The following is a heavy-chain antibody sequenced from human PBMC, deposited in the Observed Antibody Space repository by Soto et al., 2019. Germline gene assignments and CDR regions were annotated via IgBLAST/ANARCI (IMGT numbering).Heavy chain of an antibody. CDR1: GYTFTSYA. J-gene: IGHJ4*02. V-gene: IGHV1-3*01. CDR3: ARTTVTTEYYFDY. CDR2: INAGNGNT. D-gene: IGHD4-17*01. Sequence: ASVKVSCKXSGYTFTSYAMHWVRQAPGQRLEWMGWINAGNGNTKYSQKFQGRVTITRDTSASTAYMELSSLRSEDTAVYYCARTTVTTEYYFDYWGQGTLVTVSS.